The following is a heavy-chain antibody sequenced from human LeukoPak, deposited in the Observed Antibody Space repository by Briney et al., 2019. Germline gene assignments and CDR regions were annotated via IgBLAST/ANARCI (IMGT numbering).Heavy chain of an antibody. V-gene: IGHV4-59*12. D-gene: IGHD3-22*01. CDR1: GGSISGDY. CDR2: IFYTGTT. Sequence: SETLSLTCSVSGGSISGDYWSWIRQPPGKGLEWIGYIFYTGTTKYNPSLKSRVTISVDMSKNQFSLKLTSVTAADTAVYYCARGYYDSSGYQFDYWGQGTLVTVSS. CDR3: ARGYYDSSGYQFDY. J-gene: IGHJ4*02.